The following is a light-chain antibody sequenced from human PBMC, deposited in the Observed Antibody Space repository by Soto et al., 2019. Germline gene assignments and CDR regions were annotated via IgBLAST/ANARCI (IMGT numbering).Light chain of an antibody. Sequence: EIVLTQSPGTLSLSPGERATLSCRASQSVSSSYLAWYQHKPGQAPRLLIYGASSRATGIPDRFCGSGSGTDFTLTISRLEPEDVAVYYCQQYGSSPHTFGQGTRLEIK. J-gene: IGKJ2*01. CDR3: QQYGSSPHT. V-gene: IGKV3-20*01. CDR1: QSVSSSY. CDR2: GAS.